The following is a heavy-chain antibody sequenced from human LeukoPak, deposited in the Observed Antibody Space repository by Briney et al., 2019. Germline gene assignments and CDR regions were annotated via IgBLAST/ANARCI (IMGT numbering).Heavy chain of an antibody. CDR3: ARDLGGANYDILTGSGFDP. CDR2: ISAYNGNT. V-gene: IGHV1-18*01. CDR1: GYTFTSYG. J-gene: IGHJ5*02. D-gene: IGHD3-9*01. Sequence: GASVKVSCKASGYTFTSYGISWVRQAPGQGLEWMGWISAYNGNTNYAQKLQGRVTMTTDTSTSTAYMELRSLRSDDTAVYYCARDLGGANYDILTGSGFDPWGQGTLVTVSS.